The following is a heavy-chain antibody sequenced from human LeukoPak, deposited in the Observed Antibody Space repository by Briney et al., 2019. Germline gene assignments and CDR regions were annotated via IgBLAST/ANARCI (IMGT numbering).Heavy chain of an antibody. CDR3: AKDGDCSATSCYPGYSWFDP. J-gene: IGHJ5*02. V-gene: IGHV3-33*06. CDR1: GFSFSTYA. D-gene: IGHD2-2*01. Sequence: GGSLRLSCVASGFSFSTYAMHWVRQAPGKGLEWLAVIWHDGSAEFYADSVKGRFTISRDNSRNTLLLQMINLKAEDTALYFCAKDGDCSATSCYPGYSWFDPWGQGTLLSVSS. CDR2: IWHDGSAE.